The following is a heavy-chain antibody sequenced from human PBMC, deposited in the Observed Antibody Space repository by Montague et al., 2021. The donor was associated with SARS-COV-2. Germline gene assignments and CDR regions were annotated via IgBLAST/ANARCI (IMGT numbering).Heavy chain of an antibody. CDR3: ARTHYYDSSGYHDAFDI. Sequence: VKPTQTLTLTCTFSGFSLSTSGMCVSWIRQPPGKALEWLARIDWDDDKYYSTSLKTRLTISKDTSKNQVVLTMTNMDPVDTATYYCARTHYYDSSGYHDAFDIWGQGTMVTVSS. J-gene: IGHJ3*02. D-gene: IGHD3-22*01. V-gene: IGHV2-70*11. CDR2: IDWDDDK. CDR1: GFSLSTSGMC.